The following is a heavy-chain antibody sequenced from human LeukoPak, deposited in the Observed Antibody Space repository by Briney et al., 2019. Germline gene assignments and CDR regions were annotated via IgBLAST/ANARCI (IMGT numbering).Heavy chain of an antibody. V-gene: IGHV4-38-2*02. Sequence: SETLSLTCTVSGYSISRGYYWGWIRQPPGKGLEWIGEINHSGSTNYNPSLKSRDTISVDTSKNQFSLKLSSVTAADTAVYYCASTTYSSAAAGTGNWFDPWGQGTLVTVSS. CDR3: ASTTYSSAAAGTGNWFDP. J-gene: IGHJ5*02. CDR2: INHSGST. D-gene: IGHD6-13*01. CDR1: GYSISRGYY.